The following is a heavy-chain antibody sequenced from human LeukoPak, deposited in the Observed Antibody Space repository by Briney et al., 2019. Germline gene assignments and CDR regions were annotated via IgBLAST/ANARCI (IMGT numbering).Heavy chain of an antibody. CDR1: GGSISSSSAY. J-gene: IGHJ4*02. Sequence: SETLSLTCTVSGGSISSSSAYWGWIRQPPGKGLECIGSIYYSKNTYYNPSLKSRVTISADTSKNQFSLTLGSVSATDTAVYYCVSPRGFSYGYFDYWGQGTLVTVSS. D-gene: IGHD5-18*01. CDR3: VSPRGFSYGYFDY. CDR2: IYYSKNT. V-gene: IGHV4-39*01.